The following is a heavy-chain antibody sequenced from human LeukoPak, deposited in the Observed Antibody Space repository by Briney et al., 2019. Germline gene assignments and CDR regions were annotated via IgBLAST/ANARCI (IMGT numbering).Heavy chain of an antibody. V-gene: IGHV3-23*01. J-gene: IGHJ3*02. CDR3: ARENYGDYVEAFDI. Sequence: GGSLRLSCAASGFTFDSYAMTWVRQAPGKGLEWVSAISGSGGSTYYADSVKGRFTISRDNAKNSLYLQMNSLRAEDTAVYYCARENYGDYVEAFDIWGQGTMVTVSS. CDR1: GFTFDSYA. CDR2: ISGSGGST. D-gene: IGHD4-17*01.